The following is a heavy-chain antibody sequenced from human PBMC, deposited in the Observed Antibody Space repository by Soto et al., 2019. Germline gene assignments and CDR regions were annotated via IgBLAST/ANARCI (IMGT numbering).Heavy chain of an antibody. Sequence: QVQLVQSGAEVKKPGSSVKVSCKASGGTFSSYAISWVRQAPGQGLEWMGGIIPIFGTANYAQKFPGRVTITADESTSTAYMELRSLRSEDTAVYYCAREEQWLRRGKVCDYWGQGTLVTVSS. CDR1: GGTFSSYA. CDR2: IIPIFGTA. D-gene: IGHD6-19*01. J-gene: IGHJ4*02. CDR3: AREEQWLRRGKVCDY. V-gene: IGHV1-69*01.